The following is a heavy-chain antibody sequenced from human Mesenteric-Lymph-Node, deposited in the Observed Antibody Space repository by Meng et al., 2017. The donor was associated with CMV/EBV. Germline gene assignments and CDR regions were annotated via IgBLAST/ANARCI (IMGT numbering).Heavy chain of an antibody. Sequence: ASVKVSCKASGYTFSGYYMHWVRQAPGQGLEWMGWIHPNSGGTHYAQKFQGRVTMTRDTSISTAYMEVRGLRSDDTAAYYCARVKIKVWFDYYHGMDVWGQGTTVTVSS. CDR2: IHPNSGGT. J-gene: IGHJ6*02. CDR1: GYTFSGYY. D-gene: IGHD5-18*01. V-gene: IGHV1-2*02. CDR3: ARVKIKVWFDYYHGMDV.